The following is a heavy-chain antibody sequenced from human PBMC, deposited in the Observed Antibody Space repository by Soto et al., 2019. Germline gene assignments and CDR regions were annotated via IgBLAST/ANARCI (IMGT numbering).Heavy chain of an antibody. V-gene: IGHV2-5*02. D-gene: IGHD2-21*02. J-gene: IGHJ6*02. CDR2: IYWDDDK. CDR1: GFSFSSIGEG. Sequence: QITLKESGPTLVKPTQTLTLTCTFPGFSFSSIGEGVGWIRQPPGKALEWLALIYWDDDKSYSPSLKSRLTITKDTSKNQVVLTMTNMDPVDTATYYCVQSRCGGDCLQSYSSHSYYGLDVWGQGTTVTVSS. CDR3: VQSRCGGDCLQSYSSHSYYGLDV.